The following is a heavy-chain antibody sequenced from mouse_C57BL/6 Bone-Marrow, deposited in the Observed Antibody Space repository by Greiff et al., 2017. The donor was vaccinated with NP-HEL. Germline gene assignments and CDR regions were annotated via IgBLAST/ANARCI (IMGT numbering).Heavy chain of an antibody. CDR2: IHPNSGST. CDR3: ARGDYFLSDVDV. J-gene: IGHJ1*03. V-gene: IGHV1-64*01. D-gene: IGHD2-13*01. Sequence: VQLQQPGAELVKPGASVKLSCKASGYTFTSYWMHWVKQRPGQGLEWIGMIHPNSGSTNYNEKFKSKATLTVDKSSSTAYMQLSSLTSEDSAVYYCARGDYFLSDVDVWGTGTTVTVSS. CDR1: GYTFTSYW.